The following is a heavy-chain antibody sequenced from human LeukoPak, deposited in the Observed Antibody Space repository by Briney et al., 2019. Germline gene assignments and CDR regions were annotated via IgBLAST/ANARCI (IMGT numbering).Heavy chain of an antibody. CDR1: GGSFSGYY. J-gene: IGHJ4*02. V-gene: IGHV4-34*01. Sequence: SETLSLTCAVYGGSFSGYYWSWIRQPPGKGLEWIGEINHSGSTSYSGSTSYNPSLKSRVTISADTSKSQFSLQLSSVTAADTAVYYCATHQWLAPLDYWGQGTLVTVSS. D-gene: IGHD6-19*01. CDR2: INHSGST. CDR3: ATHQWLAPLDY.